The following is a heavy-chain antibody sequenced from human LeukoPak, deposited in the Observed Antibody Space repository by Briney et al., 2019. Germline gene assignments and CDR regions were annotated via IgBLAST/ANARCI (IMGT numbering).Heavy chain of an antibody. CDR2: ITSSPTYI. V-gene: IGHV3-21*01. D-gene: IGHD3-22*01. CDR3: AREMTYVSDSSGFV. CDR1: GFSFSTYS. J-gene: IGHJ4*02. Sequence: NPGGSLRLSCAASGFSFSTYSMNWVRQAPGKGLEWVSSITSSPTYIYYADSVKGRFTISRDNAKNSVYLQMNSLRVEDTAVYYCAREMTYVSDSSGFVWGQGTLVTVSS.